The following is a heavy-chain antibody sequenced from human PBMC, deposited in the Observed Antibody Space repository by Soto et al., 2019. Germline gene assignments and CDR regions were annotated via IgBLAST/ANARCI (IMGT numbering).Heavy chain of an antibody. CDR3: ARDGYSYGSALGDYYYYGMDV. V-gene: IGHV1-2*04. D-gene: IGHD5-18*01. J-gene: IGHJ6*02. CDR1: GYTFTGYY. CDR2: INPNSGGT. Sequence: ASVKVSFKASGYTFTGYYMHWVRQAPGQGLEWMGWINPNSGGTNYAQKFQGWVTMTRDTSISTAYMELSRLRSDDTAVYYCARDGYSYGSALGDYYYYGMDVWGQGTTVTVSS.